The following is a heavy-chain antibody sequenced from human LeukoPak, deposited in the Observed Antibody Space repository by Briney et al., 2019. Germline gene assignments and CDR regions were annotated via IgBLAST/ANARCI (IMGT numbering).Heavy chain of an antibody. CDR2: INPSGGST. CDR3: ARPLSGELPDY. V-gene: IGHV1-46*01. J-gene: IGHJ4*02. Sequence: ASVKVSCKASGHTFTSYYMHWVRQAPGQGLEWMGIINPSGGSTSYAQKFQGRVTMTRDTSTSTVYMELSSLRSEDTAVYYCARPLSGELPDYWGQGTLVTVSS. D-gene: IGHD1-7*01. CDR1: GHTFTSYY.